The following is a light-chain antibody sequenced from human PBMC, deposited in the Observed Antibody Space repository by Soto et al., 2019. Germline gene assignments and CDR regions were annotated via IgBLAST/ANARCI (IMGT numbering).Light chain of an antibody. Sequence: DFQMTQSPSTLSASVGDRVTMICRASQSISSWLAWYQQKPGKAPKLLISKASTLDSGVPSRFSGGGSGTEFTLTITSLQPDDFATYYCQQYYRYPITFGQGTRLEIK. J-gene: IGKJ5*01. CDR2: KAS. CDR1: QSISSW. CDR3: QQYYRYPIT. V-gene: IGKV1-5*03.